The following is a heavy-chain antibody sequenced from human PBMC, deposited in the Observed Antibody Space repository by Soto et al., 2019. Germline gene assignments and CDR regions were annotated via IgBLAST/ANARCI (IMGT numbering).Heavy chain of an antibody. J-gene: IGHJ4*02. CDR2: INSDGSST. D-gene: IGHD3-22*01. CDR1: GFTFSSYW. V-gene: IGHV3-74*01. Sequence: EVQLVESGGGLVQPGGSLRLSCAASGFTFSSYWMHWVRQAPWKGLVWVSRINSDGSSTSYADSVKGRFTISRDNAKNTLYLQMNSLRAGDTAVYYCARDPEGDYYDSSGTTYDYWGQGTLVTVSS. CDR3: ARDPEGDYYDSSGTTYDY.